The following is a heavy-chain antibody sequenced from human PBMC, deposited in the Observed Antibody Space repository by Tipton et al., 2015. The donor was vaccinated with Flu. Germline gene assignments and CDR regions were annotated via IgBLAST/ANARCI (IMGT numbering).Heavy chain of an antibody. CDR2: IYHSGST. D-gene: IGHD2-15*01. V-gene: IGHV4-4*02. Sequence: TLSLTCAVSGGSISSSNWWSWVRQPPGKGLEWIGEIYHSGSTNYNPSLKSRVTISVDKSKNQFSLKLSSVTAADTAVYYCARKTGYCSGGSCSFDTFDIWGQGTMVTVSS. CDR3: ARKTGYCSGGSCSFDTFDI. J-gene: IGHJ3*02. CDR1: GGSISSSNW.